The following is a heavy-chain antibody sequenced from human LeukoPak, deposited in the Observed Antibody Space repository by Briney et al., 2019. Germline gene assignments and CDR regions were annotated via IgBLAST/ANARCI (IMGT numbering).Heavy chain of an antibody. CDR3: SRDSLSSCGGDCYLGLDV. CDR1: GFTFSNYW. Sequence: PGGSLRLSCAASGFTFSNYWMHWVRQAPGEALMWVSRIKSDGSSTTYADSVKGRFTISRDNAKNTLYLQMNSLRAEDTAVYYCSRDSLSSCGGDCYLGLDVWGQGTTVTVSS. J-gene: IGHJ6*02. CDR2: IKSDGSST. V-gene: IGHV3-74*01. D-gene: IGHD2-21*02.